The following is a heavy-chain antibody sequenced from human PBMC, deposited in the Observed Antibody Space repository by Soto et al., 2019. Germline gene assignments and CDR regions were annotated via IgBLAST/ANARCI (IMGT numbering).Heavy chain of an antibody. J-gene: IGHJ6*02. D-gene: IGHD4-17*01. CDR1: GGSISSYY. Sequence: SETLSLTCTVSGGSISSYYWSWIRQPPGKGLEWIGYIYYSGSTNYNPSLKSRVTISVDTSKNQFSLKLSSVTAADTAVYYCARANYGDYYYYYGMDVWGQGTAVTVSS. CDR3: ARANYGDYYYYYGMDV. CDR2: IYYSGST. V-gene: IGHV4-59*01.